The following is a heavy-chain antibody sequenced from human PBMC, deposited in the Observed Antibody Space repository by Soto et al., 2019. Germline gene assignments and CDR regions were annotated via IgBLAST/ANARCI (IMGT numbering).Heavy chain of an antibody. CDR2: ISYDGSSK. D-gene: IGHD6-19*01. Sequence: QVQLVESGGGVVQPGRSLRLSCAASGFTFSSYAMHWVRQAPGKGPEWVADISYDGSSKTYADSVKGQFTISRDNFKNSLFLQMNNLRPEDTAVYYCARRNSDYSSVWSDAFDIWGQGTMVTVSS. J-gene: IGHJ3*02. CDR3: ARRNSDYSSVWSDAFDI. CDR1: GFTFSSYA. V-gene: IGHV3-30-3*01.